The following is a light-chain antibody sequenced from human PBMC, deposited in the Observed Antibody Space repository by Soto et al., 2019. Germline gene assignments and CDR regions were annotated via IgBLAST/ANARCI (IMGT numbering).Light chain of an antibody. V-gene: IGKV3-11*01. J-gene: IGKJ1*01. CDR2: DAS. Sequence: EIVLTQSPATLSLSPGERATLSCRASQSVSSYLAWYQQKPGQAPRLLIYDASSSATGIPARFSGSGSGTDFTPTISSLEPEDFAVYYCQLRSNWPPPWTFGQGTKVEIK. CDR3: QLRSNWPPPWT. CDR1: QSVSSY.